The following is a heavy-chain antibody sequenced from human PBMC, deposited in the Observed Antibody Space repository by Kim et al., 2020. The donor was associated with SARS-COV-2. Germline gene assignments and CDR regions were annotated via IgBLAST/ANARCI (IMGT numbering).Heavy chain of an antibody. CDR3: ARDLSGLLEVAGRGKFDY. D-gene: IGHD6-19*01. CDR1: GYTFTSYG. Sequence: ASVKVSCKASGYTFTSYGISWVRQAPGQGLEWMGWISAYNGNTNYAQKLQGRVTMTTDTSTSTAYMELRSLRSDDTAVYYCARDLSGLLEVAGRGKFDYWGQGTLVTVSS. V-gene: IGHV1-18*01. CDR2: ISAYNGNT. J-gene: IGHJ4*02.